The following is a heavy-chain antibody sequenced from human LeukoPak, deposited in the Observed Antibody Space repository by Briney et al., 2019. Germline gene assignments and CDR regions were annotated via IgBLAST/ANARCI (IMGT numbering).Heavy chain of an antibody. CDR2: ISYTGST. CDR1: GDSISNSY. D-gene: IGHD3-16*01. Sequence: PSETLSLTCTVSGDSISNSYWSWIRQPPGKGLESIGYISYTGSTNYNPSLKSRVTISVDTSKNQFSLKLSSVTAADTAVYYCARVGRGDYVWGSYSFDYWGQGTLVTVSS. J-gene: IGHJ4*02. V-gene: IGHV4-59*01. CDR3: ARVGRGDYVWGSYSFDY.